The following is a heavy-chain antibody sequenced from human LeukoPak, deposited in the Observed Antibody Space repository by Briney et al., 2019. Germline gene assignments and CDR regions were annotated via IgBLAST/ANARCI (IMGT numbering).Heavy chain of an antibody. V-gene: IGHV4-61*02. Sequence: SETLSLTCTVSGGSISSGSYYWSWIRQPAGKGLVWIGRIYTSGSTNYNPPLKSRVTISVDTSKNQFSLKLSSVTAADTAVYYCARDRARYRSGWSQGFDPWGQGTLVTVSS. J-gene: IGHJ5*02. CDR1: GGSISSGSYY. CDR3: ARDRARYRSGWSQGFDP. D-gene: IGHD6-19*01. CDR2: IYTSGST.